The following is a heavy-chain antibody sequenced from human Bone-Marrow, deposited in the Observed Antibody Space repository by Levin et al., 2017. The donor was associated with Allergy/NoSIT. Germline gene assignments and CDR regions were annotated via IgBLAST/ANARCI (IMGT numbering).Heavy chain of an antibody. V-gene: IGHV3-30*04. CDR2: ISYDGSNK. J-gene: IGHJ5*02. CDR1: GFTFSSYA. Sequence: PGESLKISCAASGFTFSSYAMHWVRQAPGKGLEWVAVISYDGSNKYYADSVKGRFTISRDNSKNTLYLQMNSLRAEDTAVYYCARGHRGQLWFHWGWFDPWGQGTLVTVSS. CDR3: ARGHRGQLWFHWGWFDP. D-gene: IGHD5-18*01.